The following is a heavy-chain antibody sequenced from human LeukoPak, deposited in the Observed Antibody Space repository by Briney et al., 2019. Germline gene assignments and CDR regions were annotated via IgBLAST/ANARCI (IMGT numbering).Heavy chain of an antibody. CDR3: ARAHTNYDFWSGSETAFDI. D-gene: IGHD3-3*01. CDR1: GGTFSSYA. Sequence: GASVKVSCKASGGTFSSYAISWVRQAPGQGLEWMGRIIPILGIANYAQKFQGRVTITADKSTSTAYMELSSLRSEDTAVYYCARAHTNYDFWSGSETAFDIWGQGTMVTVSS. CDR2: IIPILGIA. J-gene: IGHJ3*02. V-gene: IGHV1-69*04.